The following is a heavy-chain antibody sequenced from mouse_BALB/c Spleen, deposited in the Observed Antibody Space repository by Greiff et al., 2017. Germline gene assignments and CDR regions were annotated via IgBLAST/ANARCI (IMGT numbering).Heavy chain of an antibody. CDR1: GYAFSSYW. J-gene: IGHJ4*01. CDR3: ARDYGSYYAMDY. D-gene: IGHD1-1*01. CDR2: IYPGDGDT. V-gene: IGHV1-80*01. Sequence: QVLLQQSGAELVRPGSSVKISCKASGYAFSSYWMNWVKQRPGQGLEWIGQIYPGDGDTNYNGKFKGKATLTADKSSSTAYMQLSSLTSEDSAVYFCARDYGSYYAMDYWGQGTSVTVSS.